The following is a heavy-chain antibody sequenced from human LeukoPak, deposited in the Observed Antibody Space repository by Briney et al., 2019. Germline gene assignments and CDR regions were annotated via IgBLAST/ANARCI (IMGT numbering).Heavy chain of an antibody. CDR1: GFTFDDYA. D-gene: IGHD6-19*01. V-gene: IGHV3-9*01. J-gene: IGHJ4*02. Sequence: GGSLRLSCAASGFTFDDYAMHWVRQAPGKGLEWVSGISWNSGSIGYADSVKGRFTISRDNAKNSLYLQMNSPRAEDTALYYCAKGSTHSIAVAGTCLDYWGQGTLVTVSS. CDR2: ISWNSGSI. CDR3: AKGSTHSIAVAGTCLDY.